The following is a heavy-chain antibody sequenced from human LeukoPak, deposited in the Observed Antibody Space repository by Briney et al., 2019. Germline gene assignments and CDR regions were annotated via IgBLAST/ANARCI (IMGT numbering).Heavy chain of an antibody. D-gene: IGHD6-19*01. CDR1: GGSVSSGSYY. Sequence: SETLSLTCTVSGGSVSSGSYYWSWIRQPPGKGLEWIGYIYNSGSTNYNPSLKSRITMSVDTSKNQFSLKLSSVTAADTAVYYCARDDSGRSSGYFEFYHGMDVWGQGTTVTVSS. CDR3: ARDDSGRSSGYFEFYHGMDV. J-gene: IGHJ6*02. V-gene: IGHV4-61*01. CDR2: IYNSGST.